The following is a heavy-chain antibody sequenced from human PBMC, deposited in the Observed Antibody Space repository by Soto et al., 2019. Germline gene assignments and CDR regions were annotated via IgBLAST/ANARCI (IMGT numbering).Heavy chain of an antibody. D-gene: IGHD4-17*01. Sequence: VQLVQSGAEVKKPGSSLKVSCSISGGTITDYLISWLRQAPGQGLEWMGGIIPVSGTTYFAQKSQDRVTITADDSTKTAYMELSSLRSEDTAVYYCARGGLTTVALDYWGQGTLVTVSS. V-gene: IGHV1-69*01. J-gene: IGHJ4*02. CDR2: IIPVSGTT. CDR1: GGTITDYL. CDR3: ARGGLTTVALDY.